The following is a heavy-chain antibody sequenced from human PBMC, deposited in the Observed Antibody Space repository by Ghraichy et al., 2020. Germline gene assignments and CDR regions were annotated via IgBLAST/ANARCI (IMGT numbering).Heavy chain of an antibody. V-gene: IGHV3-7*03. Sequence: GGSLRLSCAASGITFSSYWMSWVRQAPGEGLEWVVNINHDGSEKNYVDSVKGRFTISRDNAKNSLYLQMNSLRVEDTAVYYCARDPFSGSPDCWGQGTLVTVSS. J-gene: IGHJ4*02. CDR2: INHDGSEK. CDR3: ARDPFSGSPDC. CDR1: GITFSSYW. D-gene: IGHD1-26*01.